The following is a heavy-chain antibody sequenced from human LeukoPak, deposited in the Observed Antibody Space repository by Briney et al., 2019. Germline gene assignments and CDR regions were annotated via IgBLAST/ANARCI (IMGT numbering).Heavy chain of an antibody. CDR1: GFSFSSFG. D-gene: IGHD6-19*01. V-gene: IGHV3-30*03. CDR3: ARRLEDYFDY. J-gene: IGHJ4*02. Sequence: GGSLRLSCAASGFSFSSFGMHWVRQAPGRGLEWVAVISYDGSNKYYTDSVQGRFTISRDNSKNTLYLQMNSLRAEDTALYYCARRLEDYFDYRGQGTLVTVSS. CDR2: ISYDGSNK.